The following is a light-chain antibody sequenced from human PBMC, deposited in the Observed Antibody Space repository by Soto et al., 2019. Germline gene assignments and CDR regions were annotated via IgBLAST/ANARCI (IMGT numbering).Light chain of an antibody. CDR2: GAS. Sequence: EIVLTQSAATLSLSPGKRATLSCRASQSVSSNLAWYQQKPGQAPRLLIYGASTRATGIPARFSGSGSGTDFTLTISRLEPEDFAVYYCQQYGSSPRTFGQGTKVDI. CDR3: QQYGSSPRT. V-gene: IGKV3-20*01. J-gene: IGKJ1*01. CDR1: QSVSSN.